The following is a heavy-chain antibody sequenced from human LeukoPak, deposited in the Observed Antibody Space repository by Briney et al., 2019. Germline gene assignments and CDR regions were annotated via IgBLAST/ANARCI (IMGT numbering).Heavy chain of an antibody. CDR2: IRYDEDDK. J-gene: IGHJ3*02. CDR1: GFTFNNYE. D-gene: IGHD3-3*01. Sequence: GGSLRLSCAASGFTFNNYEMHWVRQAPGKGLEWVAFIRYDEDDKYYADPVKGRFTISRDFSKNTLYLQMNRLRAEDTAVYFCAKSAAAYYDLLSGYDAFDIWGQGTTVTVSS. V-gene: IGHV3-30*02. CDR3: AKSAAAYYDLLSGYDAFDI.